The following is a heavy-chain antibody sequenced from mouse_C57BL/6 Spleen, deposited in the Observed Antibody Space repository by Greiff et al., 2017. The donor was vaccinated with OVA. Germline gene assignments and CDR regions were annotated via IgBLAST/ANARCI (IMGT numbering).Heavy chain of an antibody. CDR2: IYPRSGNP. CDR3: AREKDYYGSSYRYFDV. CDR1: GYTFTSYG. J-gene: IGHJ1*03. V-gene: IGHV1-81*01. Sequence: QVQLQQSGAELARPGASVKLSCKASGYTFTSYGISWVKQRTGQGLEWIGEIYPRSGNPYYNEKFKGKATLTADKSSSTAYMELRSLTSEDSAVYFCAREKDYYGSSYRYFDVWGTGTTVTVSS. D-gene: IGHD1-1*01.